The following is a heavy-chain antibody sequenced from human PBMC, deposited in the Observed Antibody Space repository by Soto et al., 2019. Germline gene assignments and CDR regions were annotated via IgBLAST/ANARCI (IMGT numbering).Heavy chain of an antibody. CDR1: GYTFSNYG. CDR3: ARGWFGEFVSYSDW. D-gene: IGHD3-10*01. Sequence: QVQLVQSGAEVKKPGASVKVSCKASGYTFSNYGVSWVRQAPGQGLEWMGWISAYNGNTNYAQNLQGRVTMTADKSTSTAYRELRSLRSDDTAVYCCARGWFGEFVSYSDWWGQGTLVPVSS. V-gene: IGHV1-18*01. CDR2: ISAYNGNT. J-gene: IGHJ4*02.